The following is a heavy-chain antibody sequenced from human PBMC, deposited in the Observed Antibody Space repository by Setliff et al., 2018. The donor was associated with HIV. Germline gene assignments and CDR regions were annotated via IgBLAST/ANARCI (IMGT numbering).Heavy chain of an antibody. D-gene: IGHD3-22*01. CDR1: GGSISNFY. CDR2: IYSTGDT. J-gene: IGHJ4*02. CDR3: ARVRLTMIMMVDYFDQ. V-gene: IGHV4-4*07. Sequence: PSETLSLTCSVSGGSISNFYWSWIRQPPGKGLEWVGHIYSTGDTNYNPSLKSRVTLSADTSKNQLSLSLTSVTAADTAVYYCARVRLTMIMMVDYFDQWGQGTLGTVSS.